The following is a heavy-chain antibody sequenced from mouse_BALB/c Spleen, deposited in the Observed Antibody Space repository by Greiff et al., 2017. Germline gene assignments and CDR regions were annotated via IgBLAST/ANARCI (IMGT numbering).Heavy chain of an antibody. D-gene: IGHD1-1*01. V-gene: IGHV7-1*02. CDR2: SRNKANDYTT. CDR1: GFTFSDFY. Sequence: EVQGVESGGGLVQPGGSLRLSCATSGFTFSDFYMEWVRQPPGKRLEWIAASRNKANDYTTEYSASVKGRFIVSRDTSQSILYLQMNALRAEDTAIYYCARDGDGSSPAWFAYWGQGTLVTVSA. CDR3: ARDGDGSSPAWFAY. J-gene: IGHJ3*01.